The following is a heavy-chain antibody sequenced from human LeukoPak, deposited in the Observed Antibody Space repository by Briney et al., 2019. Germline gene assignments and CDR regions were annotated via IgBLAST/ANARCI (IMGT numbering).Heavy chain of an antibody. V-gene: IGHV3-21*01. J-gene: IGHJ4*02. CDR3: GRAFPPLRTASAGDL. CDR1: VFSFSDYD. D-gene: IGHD3-16*01. CDR2: ISGLSSHV. Sequence: GVSLRLSCSAGVFSFSDYDMNWFRQAAGKGLEWISSISGLSSHVYYGDSVKGRFSLSRDNAMNSVFLQMHSLGVDDTAVYYCGRAFPPLRTASAGDLWGQGTLVTVSS.